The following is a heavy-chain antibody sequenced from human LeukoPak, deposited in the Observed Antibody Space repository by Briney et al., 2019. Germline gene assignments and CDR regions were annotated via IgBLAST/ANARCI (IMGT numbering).Heavy chain of an antibody. J-gene: IGHJ4*02. CDR1: GYTFTASY. CDR3: ARSIAAAGTDY. V-gene: IGHV1-2*02. Sequence: ASVKVSCKASGYTFTASYVHCVLQATGHGLEWMGWINPNSGGTNYAQKFQGRVTKTRDTSMSTAYMELSSLRSDDTAVYYCARSIAAAGTDYWGQGTLVIVSS. D-gene: IGHD6-13*01. CDR2: INPNSGGT.